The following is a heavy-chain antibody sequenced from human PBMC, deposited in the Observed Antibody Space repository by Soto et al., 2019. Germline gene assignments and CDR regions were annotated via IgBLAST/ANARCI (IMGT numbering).Heavy chain of an antibody. CDR3: TKDPSGMFSGKYWWWFDP. D-gene: IGHD2-8*02. Sequence: QVQLVQSGAEVKRPGASVKVSCQTSGYTFTRSYIHWVRQAPGQGLEWMGILNPNGGSTIYAQKFQGRVNMTKEKSTSTVYMELSSLRSEDTAVYYCTKDPSGMFSGKYWWWFDPWGQGTLVTVSS. J-gene: IGHJ5*02. CDR1: GYTFTRSY. CDR2: LNPNGGST. V-gene: IGHV1-46*03.